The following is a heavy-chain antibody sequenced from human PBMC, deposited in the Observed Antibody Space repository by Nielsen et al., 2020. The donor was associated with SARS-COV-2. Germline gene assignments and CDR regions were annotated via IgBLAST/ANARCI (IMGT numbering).Heavy chain of an antibody. CDR1: GYTFTGYY. J-gene: IGHJ4*02. CDR2: INPNSGGT. Sequence: ASVKVSCKASGYTFTGYYMHWVRQAPGQGLEWMGWINPNSGGTNYAQKFQGWVTMTRDTSISTAYMELSRLRSDDTAVFYCAKDVGYDGEGVDYWGQGTLVTVSS. D-gene: IGHD5-12*01. CDR3: AKDVGYDGEGVDY. V-gene: IGHV1-2*04.